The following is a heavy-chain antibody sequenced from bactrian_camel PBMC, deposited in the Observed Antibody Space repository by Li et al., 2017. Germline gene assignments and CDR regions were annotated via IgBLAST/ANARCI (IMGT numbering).Heavy chain of an antibody. D-gene: IGHD5*01. J-gene: IGHJ4*01. V-gene: IGHV3S55*01. CDR1: GFIYDTYC. CDR3: AAQFSRRLGGTWGPILLSNEYDY. Sequence: HVQLVESGGGSVQAGGSLRLSCTASGFIYDTYCMAYFRQYPGNERLGVAVVFVDGTTGYSESVKGRFTVSKDNANNTLRLHMNNLKAEDTGMYYCAAQFSRRLGGTWGPILLSNEYDYWGQGTQVTVS. CDR2: VFVDGTT.